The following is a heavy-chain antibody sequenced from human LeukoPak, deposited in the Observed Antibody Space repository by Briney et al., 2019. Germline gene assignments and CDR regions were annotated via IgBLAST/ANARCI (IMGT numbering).Heavy chain of an antibody. CDR1: GLTFSSFW. CDR3: ARKRRDGNTYDYFDY. CDR2: IKQDGTEK. Sequence: QPGGSLRLSCAASGLTFSSFWMSWVRQAPGKGLEWVANIKQDGTEKYYVDSVKGRFTISRDNAKKSLYLQMNSLRAEDTAVYYCARKRRDGNTYDYFDYWGQGTLVTVSS. V-gene: IGHV3-7*05. J-gene: IGHJ4*02. D-gene: IGHD5-24*01.